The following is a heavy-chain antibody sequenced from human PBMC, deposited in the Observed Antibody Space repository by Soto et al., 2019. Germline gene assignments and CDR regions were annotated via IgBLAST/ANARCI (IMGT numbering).Heavy chain of an antibody. D-gene: IGHD3-3*01. CDR2: ISSSSSYI. CDR3: ARDTQPNYDFWSGSSPSV. J-gene: IGHJ6*02. Sequence: GGSLRLSCAASGFTFSSYSMNWVRQAPGKGLEWVSSISSSSSYIYYADSVKGRFTISRDNAKNSLYLQMNSLRAEDTAVYYCARDTQPNYDFWSGSSPSVWGQGTTVTVSS. V-gene: IGHV3-21*01. CDR1: GFTFSSYS.